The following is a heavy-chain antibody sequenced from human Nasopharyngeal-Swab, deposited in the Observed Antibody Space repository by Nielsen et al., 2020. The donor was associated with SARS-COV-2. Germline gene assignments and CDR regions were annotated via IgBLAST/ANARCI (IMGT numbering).Heavy chain of an antibody. D-gene: IGHD3-16*01. Sequence: SETLSLTCIVSGGSVSSGSYYWSWIRQPPGKGLEWIGYIYCSGSTNYNPSLKSRVTISVDTSKNQFSLKLSSVTAADTAVYYCARDSYAVPYFDYWGQGTLVTVSS. CDR1: GGSVSSGSYY. V-gene: IGHV4-61*01. J-gene: IGHJ4*02. CDR3: ARDSYAVPYFDY. CDR2: IYCSGST.